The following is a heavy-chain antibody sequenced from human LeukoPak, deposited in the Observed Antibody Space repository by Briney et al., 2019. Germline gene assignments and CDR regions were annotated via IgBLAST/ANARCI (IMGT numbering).Heavy chain of an antibody. CDR2: MSPNSGDT. CDR1: GYTFTSYD. CDR3: ARDLQTFDY. Sequence: ASVKVSCKASGYTFTSYDFNWVRQATGQRPEWMGWMSPNSGDTGYAQKFQDRVTMTRNTSISTAYMELTSLSSDDTAVYYCARDLQTFDYWGQGSLVTVSS. D-gene: IGHD4-11*01. V-gene: IGHV1-8*01. J-gene: IGHJ4*02.